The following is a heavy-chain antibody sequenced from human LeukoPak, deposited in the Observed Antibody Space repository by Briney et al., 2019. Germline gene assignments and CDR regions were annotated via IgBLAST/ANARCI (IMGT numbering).Heavy chain of an antibody. V-gene: IGHV4-4*02. CDR2: IYQSGSA. CDR3: AIRPASSAYYRIDH. D-gene: IGHD3-22*01. J-gene: IGHJ4*01. CDR1: GWSLSSYNW. Sequence: SGTLSLTCAVSGWSLSSYNWWNWVRQTPGKGLEWIAEIYQSGSANYNPYLKSRVTTSMDKSNNQFSLKLISLTAADTAVYYCAIRPASSAYYRIDHWGHGTLVTVSS.